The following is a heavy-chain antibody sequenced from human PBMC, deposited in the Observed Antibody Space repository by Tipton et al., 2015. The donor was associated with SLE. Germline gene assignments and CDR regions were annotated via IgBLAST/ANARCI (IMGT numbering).Heavy chain of an antibody. V-gene: IGHV4-59*01. CDR3: ARSGDYSGIYYYGFDV. CDR1: GGSLSSYY. CDR2: IFFTGST. J-gene: IGHJ6*02. D-gene: IGHD4-11*01. Sequence: GSLRLSCTVSGGSLSSYYWSWIRQPPGKGLEWIGFIFFTGSTDYNPSLQSRVTISVDTSENQFSLRLTSVTAADTAVYYCARSGDYSGIYYYGFDVWGQGTTVTVSS.